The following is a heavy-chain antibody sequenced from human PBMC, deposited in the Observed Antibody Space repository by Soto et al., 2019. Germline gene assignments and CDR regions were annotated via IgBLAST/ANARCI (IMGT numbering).Heavy chain of an antibody. D-gene: IGHD3-22*01. CDR3: ASVRYYYDSSGNYYYYGMDV. V-gene: IGHV4-39*01. Sequence: PSETLSLTCTASGGSISSSSYHWGWIRQPPGQGLEWIGSIYYSGSTYYNPSLKSRVTISVDTSKNQFSLKLSSVTAADTAVYYCASVRYYYDSSGNYYYYGMDVWGQGTTVTLSS. CDR2: IYYSGST. J-gene: IGHJ6*02. CDR1: GGSISSSSYH.